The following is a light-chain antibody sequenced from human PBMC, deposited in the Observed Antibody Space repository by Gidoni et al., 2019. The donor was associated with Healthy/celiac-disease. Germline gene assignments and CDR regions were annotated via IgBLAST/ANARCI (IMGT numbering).Light chain of an antibody. CDR3: QQSYSTPWT. Sequence: DIQMTQSPSSLSASVGDRVTITCRESQSIRSYLNWYKQKPGKAPKLLIYAASSLQSGVPARCSGRGYGTDFTLTISSLQPEDVATYYCQQSYSTPWTFGQGTKVEIK. V-gene: IGKV1-39*01. CDR1: QSIRSY. J-gene: IGKJ1*01. CDR2: AAS.